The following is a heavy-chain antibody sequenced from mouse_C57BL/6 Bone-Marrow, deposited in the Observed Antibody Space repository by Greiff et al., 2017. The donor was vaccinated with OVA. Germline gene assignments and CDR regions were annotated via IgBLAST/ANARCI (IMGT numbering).Heavy chain of an antibody. Sequence: QVTLKVSGPGILQPSQTLSLTCSFSGFSLSTFGMGVGWIRPPSGKGLEWLAHIWWDDDKYYNPAMKSRLTISKDTSKNQVFRKIANVDTAETATYYCARIRDDYADGDGGLFDYWGQGTTLTVSS. V-gene: IGHV8-8*01. CDR1: GFSLSTFGMG. CDR2: IWWDDDK. D-gene: IGHD2-4*01. J-gene: IGHJ2*01. CDR3: ARIRDDYADGDGGLFDY.